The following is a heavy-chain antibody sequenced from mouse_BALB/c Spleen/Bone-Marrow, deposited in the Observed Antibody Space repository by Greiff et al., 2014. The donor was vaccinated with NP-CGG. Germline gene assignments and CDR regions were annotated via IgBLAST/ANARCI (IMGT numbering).Heavy chain of an antibody. V-gene: IGHV1-14*01. D-gene: IGHD2-1*01. CDR3: ARGGNYWYFDV. CDR2: INPYNDGT. Sequence: EVQLQQSGPELVKPGASVKMSCKGSGYTFTSYLMHWVKQKPGQGLEWIGYINPYNDGTKYNEKFKGKATLTSDKSSSTAYMELSSLTSEDSAVYYCARGGNYWYFDVWGAGTTVTVSS. J-gene: IGHJ1*01. CDR1: GYTFTSYL.